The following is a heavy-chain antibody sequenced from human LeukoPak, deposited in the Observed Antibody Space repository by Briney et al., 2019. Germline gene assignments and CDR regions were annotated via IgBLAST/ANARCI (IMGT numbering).Heavy chain of an antibody. CDR3: ARELGSSGYYPFDY. CDR2: IWYDGSNK. V-gene: IGHV3-33*01. J-gene: IGHJ4*02. CDR1: GFTFSSYG. D-gene: IGHD3-22*01. Sequence: PGRSLRLSCAASGFTFSSYGMHWVRQAPGKGLEWEALIWYDGSNKYYADSVKGRFTISRDNSKNTLYLQMNSLRAEDTAVYYCARELGSSGYYPFDYWGQGTLVTVSS.